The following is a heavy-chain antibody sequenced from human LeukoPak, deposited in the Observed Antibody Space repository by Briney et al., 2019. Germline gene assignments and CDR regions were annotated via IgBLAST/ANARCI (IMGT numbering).Heavy chain of an antibody. D-gene: IGHD3-10*01. CDR3: AREWSQFGELPDY. Sequence: GGSLRLSCAASGFTFSSYNMNWVRQAPGKGLVWVSRTKSDGSSTTYADSVKGRFTISRDNAKNTLYLQMSSLRPEDTAVYYCAREWSQFGELPDYWGQGTLVTVSS. J-gene: IGHJ4*02. CDR2: TKSDGSST. CDR1: GFTFSSYN. V-gene: IGHV3-74*01.